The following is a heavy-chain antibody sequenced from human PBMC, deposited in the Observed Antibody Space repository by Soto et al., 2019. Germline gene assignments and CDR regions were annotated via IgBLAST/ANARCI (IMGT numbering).Heavy chain of an antibody. J-gene: IGHJ4*02. Sequence: GESLKISCKGSGYSFSNYWIGWVRQMPGKGLEWMGIIYPGDSDTRYSPFFQGQVTISADKSITTAHLQWSSLKASDTAMYYCARLLRDGYNHFDYWGQGILVTVSS. CDR2: IYPGDSDT. V-gene: IGHV5-51*01. CDR3: ARLLRDGYNHFDY. D-gene: IGHD5-12*01. CDR1: GYSFSNYW.